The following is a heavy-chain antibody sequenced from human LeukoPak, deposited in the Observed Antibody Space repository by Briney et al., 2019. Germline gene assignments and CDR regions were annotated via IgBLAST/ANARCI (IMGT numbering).Heavy chain of an antibody. CDR3: AKAMAYYDFWSGYYTPSRAEIQFDY. CDR2: VTASGGST. D-gene: IGHD3-3*01. V-gene: IGHV3-23*01. J-gene: IGHJ4*02. Sequence: GGSLRLSCAASGFTFSRYAMSWVRQAPGKGLEWVSLVTASGGSTYYADSVKGRFTISRDNSKNTVHLQMNSLRAEDTAVYYCAKAMAYYDFWSGYYTPSRAEIQFDYWGQGTLVTVSS. CDR1: GFTFSRYA.